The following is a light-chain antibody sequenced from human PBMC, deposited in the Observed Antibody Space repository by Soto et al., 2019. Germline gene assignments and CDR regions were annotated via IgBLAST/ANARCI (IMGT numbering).Light chain of an antibody. CDR1: QSVSSN. CDR3: QQRYNWPLT. CDR2: DAS. V-gene: IGKV3-11*01. Sequence: EIVMTQSPATLSVSPGERATLSCRASQSVSSNLAWYQQKPGQAPRLLIYDASDRASGIPARFSGSGSGTDFTLTISSLEPEDFAVYYCQQRYNWPLTFGGGTKVDIK. J-gene: IGKJ4*01.